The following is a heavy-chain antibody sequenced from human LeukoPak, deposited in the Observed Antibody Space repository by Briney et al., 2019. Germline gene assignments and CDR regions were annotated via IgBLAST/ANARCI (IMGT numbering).Heavy chain of an antibody. V-gene: IGHV1-46*03. J-gene: IGHJ3*02. CDR2: INPSGGST. CDR1: GYTFTSYY. D-gene: IGHD2-21*01. Sequence: ASVKVSCKTSGYTFTSYYMHWVRQAPGQGLEWMGIINPSGGSTSYPQKFQGRVTMTRDTSTSTVYMELSSLRSEDTAVYYCACVVRGAFDIWGQGTLVTVSS. CDR3: ACVVRGAFDI.